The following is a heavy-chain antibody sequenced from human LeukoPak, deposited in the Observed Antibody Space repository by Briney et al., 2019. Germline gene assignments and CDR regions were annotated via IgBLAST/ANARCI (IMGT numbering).Heavy chain of an antibody. CDR2: INPDGSST. J-gene: IGHJ4*02. V-gene: IGHV3-74*01. D-gene: IGHD4/OR15-4a*01. CDR3: AKETGAGLAS. CDR1: GFTFSSYW. Sequence: GGSLRLSCAASGFTFSSYWMHWVRQPPGEGLVWVSRINPDGSSTGYADSLKGRFTISRDNAKNTLYLQMNSLRAEDTAVYYCAKETGAGLASWGQGTLVTVSS.